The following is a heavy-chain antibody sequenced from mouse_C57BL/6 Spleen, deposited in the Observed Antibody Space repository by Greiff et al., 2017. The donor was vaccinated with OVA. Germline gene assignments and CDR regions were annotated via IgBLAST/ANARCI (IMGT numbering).Heavy chain of an antibody. Sequence: QVQLKQSGAELVRPGASVKLSCKASGYTFTDYYINWVKQRPGQGLEWIARIYPGSGNTYYNEKFKGKATLTAEKSSSTAYMQLSSLTSEDSAVYFCARDHYGSSLDYWGQGTTLTVSS. J-gene: IGHJ2*01. CDR2: IYPGSGNT. D-gene: IGHD1-1*01. CDR3: ARDHYGSSLDY. CDR1: GYTFTDYY. V-gene: IGHV1-76*01.